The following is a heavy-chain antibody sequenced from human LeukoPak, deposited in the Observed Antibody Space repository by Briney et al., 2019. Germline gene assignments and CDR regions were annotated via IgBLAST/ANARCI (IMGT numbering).Heavy chain of an antibody. CDR1: GFTFRNYT. D-gene: IGHD6-25*01. J-gene: IGHJ4*02. CDR3: AREHSSGFDY. V-gene: IGHV3-21*04. CDR2: ISSISL. Sequence: GGSLRLSCAASGFTFRNYTMNWVRQAPGNGLEWVSSISSISLYYADSLKGRFTISRDNAKNSLYLQMNSLRAEDTAVYYCAREHSSGFDYWGQGTLVTVSS.